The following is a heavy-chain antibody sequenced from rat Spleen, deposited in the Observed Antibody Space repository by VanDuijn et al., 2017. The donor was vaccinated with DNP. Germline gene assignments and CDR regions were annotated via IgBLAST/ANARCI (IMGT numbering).Heavy chain of an antibody. V-gene: IGHV3-3*01. CDR1: GYSITSSYR. Sequence: EVQLQESGPGLVKPSQSLSLTCSVTGYSITSSYRWNWIRQFPGNKMEWMGSLNSAGSTNYNPSLKSRISISRDTSKNQFFLQLNSVTTEDTATYYCATQRYYDGRYYYGFDYWGQGVMVTVSS. CDR2: LNSAGST. J-gene: IGHJ2*01. CDR3: ATQRYYDGRYYYGFDY. D-gene: IGHD1-12*02.